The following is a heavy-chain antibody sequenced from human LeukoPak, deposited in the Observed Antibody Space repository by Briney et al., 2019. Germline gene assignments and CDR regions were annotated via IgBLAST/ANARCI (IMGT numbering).Heavy chain of an antibody. CDR3: ARDLSCSGGSCYLFDY. CDR2: IKQDGSEK. Sequence: GRSLRLSCAASGFTFSSYAMHWVRQAPGKGLEWVANIKQDGSEKYYVDSVKGRFTISRDNAKNSLYLQMNSLRAEDTAVYYCARDLSCSGGSCYLFDYWGQGTLVTVSS. J-gene: IGHJ4*02. V-gene: IGHV3-7*01. D-gene: IGHD2-15*01. CDR1: GFTFSSYA.